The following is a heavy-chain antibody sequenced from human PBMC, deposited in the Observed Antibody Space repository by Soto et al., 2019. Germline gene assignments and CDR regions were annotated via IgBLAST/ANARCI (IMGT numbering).Heavy chain of an antibody. CDR2: ISYDGSKV. V-gene: IGHV3-30*18. D-gene: IGHD5-12*01. J-gene: IGHJ4*02. CDR1: GFTFSDYG. Sequence: QVQLVESGGGVVQPGRSLRLACAASGFTFSDYGMHWVRQAPGKGLEWVAVISYDGSKVYYADSVKGRFTISRESSENTLDLQRNSLRAEDTAVYYCAKDRSVLATIQDFDSWGQGTLVTVSS. CDR3: AKDRSVLATIQDFDS.